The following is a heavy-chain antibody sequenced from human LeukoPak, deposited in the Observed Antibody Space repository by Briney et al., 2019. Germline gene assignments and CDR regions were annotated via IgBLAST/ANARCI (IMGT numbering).Heavy chain of an antibody. CDR3: ARETYYYDSSGYYPYMDV. CDR2: IYYSGST. CDR1: GGSISSYY. Sequence: PSETLSLTCNVSGGSISSYYWSWIRQPPGEGLEWIGYIYYSGSTNYNPSLKSRVTISEETSKNQFSQKLSSVTAADTAVYYCARETYYYDSSGYYPYMDVWGKGTTVTVSS. V-gene: IGHV4-59*01. J-gene: IGHJ6*03. D-gene: IGHD3-22*01.